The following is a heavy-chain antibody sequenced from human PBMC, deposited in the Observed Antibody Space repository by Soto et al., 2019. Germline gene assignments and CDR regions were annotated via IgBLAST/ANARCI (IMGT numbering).Heavy chain of an antibody. Sequence: EVQLVESGGGLVQPGRSLRLSCAASGFTFDDYAMHWVRQAPGKGLEWVSGISWNSGSIGYADSVKGRFTISRDNAKNSLYLQINSLRAGDTALYYFAKDAITMVRGVISYYGMDVWGQGTTVTVSS. CDR1: GFTFDDYA. J-gene: IGHJ6*02. V-gene: IGHV3-9*01. D-gene: IGHD3-10*01. CDR3: AKDAITMVRGVISYYGMDV. CDR2: ISWNSGSI.